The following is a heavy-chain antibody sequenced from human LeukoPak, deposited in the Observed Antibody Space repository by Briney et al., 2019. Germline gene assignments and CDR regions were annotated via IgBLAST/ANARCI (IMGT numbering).Heavy chain of an antibody. D-gene: IGHD3-22*01. V-gene: IGHV4-59*08. Sequence: SETLSLTCPVSGGAISGHYWSWIRQPPGKGLEWIGYIYYSGSTDYNPSLKSRVTISVDTSKNQFSLKLSSVTAADTAVYYCAQIRPSTYYDSSGSFDYWGQGTLVTVSS. CDR1: GGAISGHY. CDR3: AQIRPSTYYDSSGSFDY. CDR2: IYYSGST. J-gene: IGHJ4*02.